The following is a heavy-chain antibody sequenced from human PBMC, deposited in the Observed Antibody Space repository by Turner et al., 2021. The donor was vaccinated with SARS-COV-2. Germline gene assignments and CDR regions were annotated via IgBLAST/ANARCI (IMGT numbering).Heavy chain of an antibody. J-gene: IGHJ4*02. Sequence: QVQLVQSGAEVKKPASSVKVSCKASGGTFSSYAISWVRQAPGQGLEWMGEIIPSLGIANYAQKFQGRVTITADKSRSSAYMELSSLRSEDTAVYYCARDGKWEPLDYWGQGTLVTVSS. CDR2: IIPSLGIA. V-gene: IGHV1-69*10. D-gene: IGHD1-26*01. CDR3: ARDGKWEPLDY. CDR1: GGTFSSYA.